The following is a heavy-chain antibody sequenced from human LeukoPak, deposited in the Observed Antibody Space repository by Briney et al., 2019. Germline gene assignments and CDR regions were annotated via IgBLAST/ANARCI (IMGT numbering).Heavy chain of an antibody. D-gene: IGHD2-2*01. CDR1: GFTFSSYA. CDR3: AKDFIVVVPAATFDY. Sequence: GGSLRLSCAASGFTFSSYAMSWVRQAPGKGLEWVSAISGSGGSTYYADSVKGRFTISRDNSKNTLYLQVNSLRAEDTAVYYCAKDFIVVVPAATFDYWGQGTLVTVSS. CDR2: ISGSGGST. J-gene: IGHJ4*02. V-gene: IGHV3-23*01.